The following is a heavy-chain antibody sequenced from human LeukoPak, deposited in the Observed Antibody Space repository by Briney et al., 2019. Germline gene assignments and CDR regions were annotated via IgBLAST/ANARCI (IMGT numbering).Heavy chain of an antibody. J-gene: IGHJ4*01. Sequence: GGSLRLSCEASGFTFRDFYMFRIRQAPGKALEWISYISNTGSTMYYADSVKGRFTISGDNAKNTLYLQMNSLRAEDTAVYYCARDALGSYDYWGHGALVTVSS. V-gene: IGHV3-11*01. CDR3: ARDALGSYDY. CDR2: ISNTGSTM. CDR1: GFTFRDFY. D-gene: IGHD3-10*01.